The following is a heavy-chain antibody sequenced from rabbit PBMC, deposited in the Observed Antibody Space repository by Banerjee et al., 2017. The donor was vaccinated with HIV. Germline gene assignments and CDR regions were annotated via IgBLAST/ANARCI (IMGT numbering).Heavy chain of an antibody. J-gene: IGHJ4*01. CDR3: VRGSISGTDYNL. D-gene: IGHD1-1*01. Sequence: QEQLVESGGGLVTLGGSLKLSCKASGIDFSRYGISWVRQAPGKGLEWIAYIYPDYGSTEYASWVNGRFTISLDNAQNTVFLQMTSLTAADTATYFCVRGSISGTDYNLWGQGTLVTVS. CDR1: GIDFSRYG. CDR2: IYPDYGST. V-gene: IGHV1S47*01.